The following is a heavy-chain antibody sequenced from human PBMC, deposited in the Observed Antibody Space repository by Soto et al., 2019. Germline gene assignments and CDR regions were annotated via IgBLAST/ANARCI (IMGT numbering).Heavy chain of an antibody. V-gene: IGHV1-69*19. CDR3: ARDRIAGSKYYYGMDV. CDR2: IIPIFGTE. Sequence: QVQLVQSGAEVKKPGSSVMVSCKASGGTFSSYAISWVRQAPGQGLEWMGGIIPIFGTEHYAQKFQGRVTITADESTSTAYMELSSLRSEDTAVYYCARDRIAGSKYYYGMDVWGQWTKVTVSS. CDR1: GGTFSSYA. D-gene: IGHD6-13*01. J-gene: IGHJ6*02.